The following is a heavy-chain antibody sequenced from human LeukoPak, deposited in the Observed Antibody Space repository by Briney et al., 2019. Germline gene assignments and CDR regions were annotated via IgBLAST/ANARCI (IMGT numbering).Heavy chain of an antibody. D-gene: IGHD2-2*02. CDR3: ARTCSSSSCYMVH. CDR2: ISVYNGNT. CDR1: GYTFANFG. V-gene: IGHV1-18*01. Sequence: ASVKVSCKASGYTFANFGITWVRQAPGQGLEWMGWISVYNGNTNYAQNLQGRVTLTTDTSTTTAYMELRSLRSDDTALYYCARTCSSSSCYMVHWGQGTLVTVSS. J-gene: IGHJ4*02.